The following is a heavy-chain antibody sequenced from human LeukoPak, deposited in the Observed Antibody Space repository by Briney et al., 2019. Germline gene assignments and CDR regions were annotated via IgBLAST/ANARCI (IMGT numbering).Heavy chain of an antibody. D-gene: IGHD6-19*01. CDR3: ARRSADYYYYYGMDV. CDR2: IYHSGNT. V-gene: IGHV4-59*08. CDR1: GASMSSNY. Sequence: SETLSLTCNVSGASMSSNYWSWIRQPPGKGLEWIGYIYHSGNTNYSPSLESRVTMSVDESKNQFSLRVHFVSAADTAVYYCARRSADYYYYYGMDVWGQGTTVTVSS. J-gene: IGHJ6*02.